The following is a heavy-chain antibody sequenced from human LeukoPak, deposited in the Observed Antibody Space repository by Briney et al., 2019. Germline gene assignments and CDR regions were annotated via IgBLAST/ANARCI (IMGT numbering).Heavy chain of an antibody. D-gene: IGHD3-10*01. J-gene: IGHJ6*03. Sequence: SETLSLTCAVSGGSISSNSYYWGWIRQPPGKGLEWIGSIYYSGSTYYNPSLKSRVTISVDTSKNQFSLKLSSVTAADTAVYYCARGENYYYYYMDVWGKGTTVTVSS. CDR1: GGSISSNSYY. CDR2: IYYSGST. V-gene: IGHV4-39*01. CDR3: ARGENYYYYYMDV.